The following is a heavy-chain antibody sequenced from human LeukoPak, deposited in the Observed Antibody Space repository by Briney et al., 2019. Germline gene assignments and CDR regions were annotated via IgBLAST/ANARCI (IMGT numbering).Heavy chain of an antibody. V-gene: IGHV4-59*08. D-gene: IGHD5-18*01. CDR1: GGSMNSYY. CDR3: ARTDGKQLPPRF. CDR2: IYYSGST. J-gene: IGHJ4*02. Sequence: SETLSLTCTVSGGSMNSYYWSWIRQPPGKGLEWIGYIYYSGSTNYNPSLKSRVTISVDTSKNQFSLKLSSVTAADTAVYFCARTDGKQLPPRFWGQGTLVTVSS.